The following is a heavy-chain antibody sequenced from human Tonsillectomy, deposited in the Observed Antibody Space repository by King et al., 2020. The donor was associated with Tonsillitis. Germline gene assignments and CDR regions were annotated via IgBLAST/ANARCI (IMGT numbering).Heavy chain of an antibody. CDR2: IKSKPDGGTI. Sequence: VQLVESGGGLVKPGGSLRLSCAASGLTFTEAWMNWVRQAPGKGLEWVGRIKSKPDGGTIDYAAPVKGRFTISRHDSQNTVYLQMNSLKIEDTAVYYCTTGLISMVLLEYWGQGSLVTVSS. J-gene: IGHJ4*02. V-gene: IGHV3-15*07. D-gene: IGHD2-21*02. CDR3: TTGLISMVLLEY. CDR1: GLTFTEAW.